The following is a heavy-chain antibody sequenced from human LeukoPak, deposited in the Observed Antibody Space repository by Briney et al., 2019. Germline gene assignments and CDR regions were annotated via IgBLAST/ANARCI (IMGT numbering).Heavy chain of an antibody. CDR1: GFTFSSYG. D-gene: IGHD6-13*01. CDR2: IRYDGSNK. Sequence: GGSLRLSCAASGFTFSSYGMHWVRQAPGKGLEWVVFIRYDGSNKYYADSVKGRFTISRDNSKNSLYLQMNSLRAEDTAVYYCARGGDKYSSSWYSAHYYWGQGTLVTVSS. V-gene: IGHV3-30*02. CDR3: ARGGDKYSSSWYSAHYY. J-gene: IGHJ4*02.